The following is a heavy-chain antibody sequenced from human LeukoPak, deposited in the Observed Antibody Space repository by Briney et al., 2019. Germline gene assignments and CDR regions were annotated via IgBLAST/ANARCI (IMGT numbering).Heavy chain of an antibody. CDR2: IGTAGDT. CDR1: GFTFSSYS. CDR3: ARGAVPAAIGGLVDY. V-gene: IGHV3-13*01. J-gene: IGHJ4*02. D-gene: IGHD2-2*01. Sequence: PGGSLRLSCAASGFTFSSYSMNWVRQATGKGLEWVSAIGTAGDTYYPGSVKGRFTISRENAKNSLYLQMNSLRAGDTAVYYCARGAVPAAIGGLVDYWGQGTLVTVSS.